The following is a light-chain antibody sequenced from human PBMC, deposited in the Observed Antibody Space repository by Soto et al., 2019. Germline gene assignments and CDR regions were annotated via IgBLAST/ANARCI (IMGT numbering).Light chain of an antibody. CDR2: GVF. V-gene: IGKV3-20*01. CDR3: QHYDGSPRT. CDR1: QSVRSNY. Sequence: ETVLTQSPGTVSLSPGERANLSCTTSQSVRSNYLAWYQQKPGQAPRLLIYGVFNRATGIPDRFSGSGSGTDFTLTISGLEPEDSAVYYCQHYDGSPRTFGQGTKVEI. J-gene: IGKJ2*01.